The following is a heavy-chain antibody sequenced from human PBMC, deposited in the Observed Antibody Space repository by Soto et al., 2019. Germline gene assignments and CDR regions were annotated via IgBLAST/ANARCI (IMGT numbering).Heavy chain of an antibody. CDR3: ARADTYSSGWYGAFDI. J-gene: IGHJ3*02. V-gene: IGHV4-59*01. D-gene: IGHD6-19*01. CDR1: GGSISSYY. CDR2: IYYSGST. Sequence: SETLSLTCTVSGGSISSYYWSWIRQPPGKGLEWIGYIYYSGSTNYNPSLKSRVTISVDTSKNQFSLKLSSVTAADTAVYYCARADTYSSGWYGAFDIWGQGTMVTVSS.